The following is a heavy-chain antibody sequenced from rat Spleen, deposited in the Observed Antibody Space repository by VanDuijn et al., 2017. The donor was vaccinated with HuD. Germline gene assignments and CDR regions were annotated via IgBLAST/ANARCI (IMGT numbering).Heavy chain of an antibody. CDR1: GFTFSDYY. CDR2: ISYEGSGT. J-gene: IGHJ2*01. D-gene: IGHD1-4*01. CDR3: ASLTGGFDY. Sequence: EVQLVESGGGLVLPERSMKLSCAASGFTFSDYYMAWVRQAPKKGLEWVASISYEGSGTYYGDSAKGRFTISRDNAKSTLYLQMNSLRSEDTATYYCASLTGGFDYWGQGVMVTVSS. V-gene: IGHV5-22*01.